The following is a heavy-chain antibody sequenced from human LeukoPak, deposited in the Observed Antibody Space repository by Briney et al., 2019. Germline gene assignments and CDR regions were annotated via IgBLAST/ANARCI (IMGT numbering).Heavy chain of an antibody. Sequence: GGSLRLSCAASGFTFSTYGMHWVRQAPDKGLEWVAVIWYDGSNTYYADSVKGRFTVSRDNSKSTLYLQMNSLRVEDTAVYYCARVFENSGFSFDYWGQGTLVSVSS. J-gene: IGHJ4*02. CDR1: GFTFSTYG. V-gene: IGHV3-33*01. CDR2: IWYDGSNT. CDR3: ARVFENSGFSFDY. D-gene: IGHD3-10*01.